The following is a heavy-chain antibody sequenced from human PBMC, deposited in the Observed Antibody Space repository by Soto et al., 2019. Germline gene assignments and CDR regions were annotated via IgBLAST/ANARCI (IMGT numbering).Heavy chain of an antibody. CDR1: GFTFSSSG. CDR2: ISYDGSNE. V-gene: IGHV3-30*18. Sequence: QVQLVESGGGVVQPGRSLRLSCAASGFTFSSSGMHWVRQAPGKGLEWVAIISYDGSNEYYADSVKGRFTISRDNSKNTLYLQMNGLRAEDTAVYYCAKGGAGAYYYDSSGYHIDYWGQGTLVTVSS. D-gene: IGHD3-22*01. CDR3: AKGGAGAYYYDSSGYHIDY. J-gene: IGHJ4*02.